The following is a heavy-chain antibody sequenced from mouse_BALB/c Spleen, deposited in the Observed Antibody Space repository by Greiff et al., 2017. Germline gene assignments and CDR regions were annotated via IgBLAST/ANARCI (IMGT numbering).Heavy chain of an antibody. J-gene: IGHJ4*01. V-gene: IGHV5-6-5*01. CDR2: ISSGGST. CDR1: GFTFSSYA. D-gene: IGHD3-2*02. CDR3: AISGGFAMDY. Sequence: EVKLVESGGGLVKPGGSLKLSCAASGFTFSSYAMSWVRQTPEKRLEWVASISSGGSTYYPDSVKGRFTISRDNARNILYLQMSSLRSEDTAMYYCAISGGFAMDYWGQGTSVTVSS.